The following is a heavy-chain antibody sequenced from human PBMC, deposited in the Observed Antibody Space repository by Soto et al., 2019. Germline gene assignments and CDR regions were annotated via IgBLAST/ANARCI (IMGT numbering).Heavy chain of an antibody. D-gene: IGHD2-21*01. CDR2: VYYSGST. J-gene: IGHJ1*01. CDR1: GGSITTSSYF. Sequence: ETLSLTCRVSGGSITTSSYFWGWIRQPPGKGLEWIGSVYYSGSTYYNPSLKSRVTISVDTSKNQFSLKLTSVTAADTAVYYCANTFRGEYYFFQHWGQGTLVTVYS. CDR3: ANTFRGEYYFFQH. V-gene: IGHV4-39*01.